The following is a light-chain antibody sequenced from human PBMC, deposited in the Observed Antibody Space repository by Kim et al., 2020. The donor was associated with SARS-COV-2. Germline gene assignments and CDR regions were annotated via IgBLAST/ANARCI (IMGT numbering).Light chain of an antibody. CDR2: GAS. Sequence: EIVLTQSPGPLSLSPGERATLSCRASQSVSSSYLAWYQQKPGQAPRLLIYGASSRATGIPDRFSGSGSGTDFTLTINRLEPEDFAVYYCQQYGSSAWTFGQGTKVDIK. CDR1: QSVSSSY. V-gene: IGKV3-20*01. CDR3: QQYGSSAWT. J-gene: IGKJ1*01.